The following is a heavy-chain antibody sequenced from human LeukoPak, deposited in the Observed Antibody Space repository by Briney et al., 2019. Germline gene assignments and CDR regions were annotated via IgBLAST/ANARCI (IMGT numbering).Heavy chain of an antibody. CDR3: ARPAAAGPYYYYMDV. J-gene: IGHJ6*03. CDR2: ISSSGSTI. D-gene: IGHD6-13*01. CDR1: GFTFSDYY. V-gene: IGHV3-11*04. Sequence: GGSLRLSCAASGFTFSDYYMSWIRQAPGKGLEWVSYISSSGSTIYYADSVKGQFTISRDNAKNSLYLQMNSLRAEDTAVYYCARPAAAGPYYYYMDVWGKGTTVTISS.